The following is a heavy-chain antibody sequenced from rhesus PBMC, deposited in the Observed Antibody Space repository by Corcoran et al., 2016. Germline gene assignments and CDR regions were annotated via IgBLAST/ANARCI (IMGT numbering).Heavy chain of an antibody. D-gene: IGHD6S26*01. Sequence: EVQLVESGGGLVQPGGSLRLSCAASGFTFSNFWMSWVRQAPGKGLDWVGRIKKKVDGGTEAYAESVEGRFTISRDDSKNTLYLQMNSLKTEDTAVYYCTRGGSGWSGYFDYWGQGVLVTVSS. CDR3: TRGGSGWSGYFDY. V-gene: IGHV3-16*02. CDR1: GFTFSNFW. J-gene: IGHJ4*01. CDR2: IKKKVDGGTE.